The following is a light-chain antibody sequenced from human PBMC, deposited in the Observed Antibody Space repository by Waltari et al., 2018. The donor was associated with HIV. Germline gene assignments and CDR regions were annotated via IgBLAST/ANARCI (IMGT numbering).Light chain of an antibody. CDR1: QSFSSD. CDR3: QQYNNWPPAWT. V-gene: IGKV3-15*01. CDR2: GAS. Sequence: EIVMTQSPATLSVSPGERATLSCRASQSFSSDLAWYQHKPGQAPRLLIYGASTRAAGIPARFSGSGSGTEFTLTISSLQSEDFAVYYCQQYNNWPPAWTFGRGTRVEI. J-gene: IGKJ1*01.